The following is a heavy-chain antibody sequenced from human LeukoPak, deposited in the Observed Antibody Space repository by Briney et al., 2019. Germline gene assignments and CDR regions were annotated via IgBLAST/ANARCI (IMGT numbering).Heavy chain of an antibody. V-gene: IGHV1-69*13. Sequence: GASVKVSCKASGGTFSSYAISWVRQAPGQGLEWMGGIIPIFGTANYAQEFQGRVTITADESTSTAYMELSSLRSEDTAVYYCARDSSSSYYMDVWGKGTTVTVSS. CDR3: ARDSSSSYYMDV. J-gene: IGHJ6*03. CDR2: IIPIFGTA. D-gene: IGHD2-2*01. CDR1: GGTFSSYA.